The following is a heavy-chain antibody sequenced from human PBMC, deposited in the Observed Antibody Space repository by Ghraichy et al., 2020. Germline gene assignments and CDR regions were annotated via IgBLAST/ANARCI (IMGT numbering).Heavy chain of an antibody. CDR3: AREFFSDRAYTTVSGLDY. Sequence: GESLNISCVASGFTFSNYAFHWVRQAPGKGLEWLAAISTDGFNTYSADSVRGRFTISRDNSENTLYLQMNGLRHEDTAVYYCAREFFSDRAYTTVSGLDYWGQGTLVTVSS. D-gene: IGHD3-10*01. J-gene: IGHJ4*02. CDR1: GFTFSNYA. CDR2: ISTDGFNT. V-gene: IGHV3-30-3*01.